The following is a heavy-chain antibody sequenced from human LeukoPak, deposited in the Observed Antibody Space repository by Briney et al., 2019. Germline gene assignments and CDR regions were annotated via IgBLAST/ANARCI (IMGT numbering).Heavy chain of an antibody. Sequence: SVKVSCKASGGTFSSYAIGWVRQAPGQGLEWMGGIIPIFGTANYAQKFQGRVTITADESTSTAYMELSSLRSEDTAVYYCARGTGPDKGFLEWLLWNYWGQGTLVTVSS. CDR2: IIPIFGTA. V-gene: IGHV1-69*13. CDR1: GGTFSSYA. CDR3: ARGTGPDKGFLEWLLWNY. D-gene: IGHD3-3*01. J-gene: IGHJ4*02.